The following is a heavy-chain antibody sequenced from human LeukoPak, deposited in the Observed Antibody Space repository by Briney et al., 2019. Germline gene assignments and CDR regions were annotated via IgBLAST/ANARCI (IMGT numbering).Heavy chain of an antibody. Sequence: ASVKVSCKASGYTFTGYYMHWVRQAPGQGLEWMGWINPKSGGTNYAQRFRGRVTMTRDTSISSAYMELSRLRSDDAAVYYCVRGGYNYGVDYWGQGTLVTVSS. CDR3: VRGGYNYGVDY. V-gene: IGHV1-2*02. CDR1: GYTFTGYY. J-gene: IGHJ4*02. D-gene: IGHD5-18*01. CDR2: INPKSGGT.